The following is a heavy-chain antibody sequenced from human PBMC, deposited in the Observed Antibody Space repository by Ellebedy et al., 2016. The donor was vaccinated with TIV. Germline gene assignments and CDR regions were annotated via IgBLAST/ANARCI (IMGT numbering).Heavy chain of an antibody. CDR1: GGSISSSSYY. V-gene: IGHV4-39*01. Sequence: SETLSLTXTVSGGSISSSSYYWGWIRQPPGKGLEWIGSIYYSGSTYYNPSLRSRVTISVDTSKNQFSLKLSSVTAADTAVYYCARRGVVVNYFDYWGQGTLVTVSS. CDR2: IYYSGST. J-gene: IGHJ4*02. D-gene: IGHD3-22*01. CDR3: ARRGVVVNYFDY.